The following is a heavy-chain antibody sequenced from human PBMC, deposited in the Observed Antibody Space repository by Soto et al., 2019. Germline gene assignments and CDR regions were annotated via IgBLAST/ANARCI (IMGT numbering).Heavy chain of an antibody. CDR2: TYYRSKWYN. CDR3: ARRMGVGYCSSTSCLWGMDV. D-gene: IGHD2-2*01. Sequence: SPTLSLTCAISGDSVSSNSAAWNWIRQSPSRGLEWLGRTYYRSKWYNDYAVSVKSRITINPDTSKNQFSLQLNSVTPEDTAVYYCARRMGVGYCSSTSCLWGMDVWGQGTTVTVSS. V-gene: IGHV6-1*01. J-gene: IGHJ6*02. CDR1: GDSVSSNSAA.